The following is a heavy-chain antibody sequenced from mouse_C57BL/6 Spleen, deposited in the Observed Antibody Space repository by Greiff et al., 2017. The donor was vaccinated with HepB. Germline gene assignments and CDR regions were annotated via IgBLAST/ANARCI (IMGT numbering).Heavy chain of an antibody. V-gene: IGHV2-2*01. CDR2: IWSGGST. CDR1: GFSLTSYG. D-gene: IGHD1-2*01. CDR3: SSTKAMGFDY. Sequence: QVQLKESGPGLVQPSQSLSITCTVSGFSLTSYGVHWVRQSPGKGLEWLGVIWSGGSTDYNAAFISRLSISKDNSKSHVFFKMNSLQADDTATYYCSSTKAMGFDYWGKGTTLTVAS. J-gene: IGHJ2*01.